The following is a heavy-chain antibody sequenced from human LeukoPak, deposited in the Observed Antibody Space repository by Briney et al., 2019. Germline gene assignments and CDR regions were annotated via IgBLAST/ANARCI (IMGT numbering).Heavy chain of an antibody. V-gene: IGHV4-34*01. D-gene: IGHD1-14*01. CDR1: GGSFSGYY. Sequence: SETLSLTCAVYGGSFSGYYWSWIRQPPGKGLEWIGEINHSGSTNYNPSLKSRVTISVDTSKNQFSLKLSSVTAADTAVYYCAKHPAQNRPKYYYYNNMAVGEKGPTVTIPS. CDR2: INHSGST. J-gene: IGHJ6*03. CDR3: AKHPAQNRPKYYYYNNMAV.